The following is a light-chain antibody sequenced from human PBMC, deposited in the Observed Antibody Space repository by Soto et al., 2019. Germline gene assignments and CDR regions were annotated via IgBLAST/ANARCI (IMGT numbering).Light chain of an antibody. CDR2: GNT. CDR3: LSFDSSLSAGV. CDR1: SSNIGAGYD. J-gene: IGLJ3*02. Sequence: QSVLTQPPSVSGAPGQRVTISCTGSSSNIGAGYDVHWYQQLPGRAPKLLIYGNTNRPSGVPDRFSGSKSGTSASLAITGLQAEDEADYYCLSFDSSLSAGVFGGGTKLTVL. V-gene: IGLV1-40*01.